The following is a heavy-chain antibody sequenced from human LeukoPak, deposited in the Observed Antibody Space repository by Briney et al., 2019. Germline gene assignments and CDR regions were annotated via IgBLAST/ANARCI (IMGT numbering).Heavy chain of an antibody. Sequence: PGGSLRVSCAASGFTFSDYCIHWVRQTPGKGPVWVSRTKIDGSTTTYVDSVRGRFTISGDTAKNTLYLQMNSLRAEDTAVYYCTRGSTDCYNRFSYWGQGPLVTVSS. V-gene: IGHV3-74*01. CDR3: TRGSTDCYNRFSY. J-gene: IGHJ4*02. CDR2: TKIDGSTT. D-gene: IGHD2-21*02. CDR1: GFTFSDYC.